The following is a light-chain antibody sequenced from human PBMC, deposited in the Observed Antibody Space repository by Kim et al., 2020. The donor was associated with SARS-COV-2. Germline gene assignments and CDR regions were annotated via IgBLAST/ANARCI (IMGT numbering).Light chain of an antibody. CDR3: QQSYSIPYT. CDR1: QRITNH. CDR2: AAS. J-gene: IGKJ2*01. V-gene: IGKV1-39*01. Sequence: SASVGDRVTITCRASQRITNHLNWYQQKPGKAPKLLIYAASTLQSGVPSRFSGSGSGTDFSLTISSLQPEDSTTYYCQQSYSIPYTFGQGTKLEI.